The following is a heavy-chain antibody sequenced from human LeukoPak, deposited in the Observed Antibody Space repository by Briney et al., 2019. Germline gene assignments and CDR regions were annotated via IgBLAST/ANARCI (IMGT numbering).Heavy chain of an antibody. CDR1: GGTFSSYA. J-gene: IGHJ6*03. D-gene: IGHD3-16*02. CDR3: ARDSPMITFGGVISYYMDV. V-gene: IGHV1-46*01. CDR2: INPSGGST. Sequence: ASVKVSCKASGGTFSSYAISWVRQAPGQGLEWMGIINPSGGSTSYAQKFQGRVTMTRDMSTSTVYMELSSLRSEDTAVYYCARDSPMITFGGVISYYMDVWGKGTTVTVSS.